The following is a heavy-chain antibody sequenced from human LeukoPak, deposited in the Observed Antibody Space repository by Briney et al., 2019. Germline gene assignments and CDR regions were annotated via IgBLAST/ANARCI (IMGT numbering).Heavy chain of an antibody. Sequence: GGSLRLSCAASGFTFSSYAMSWVRQAPGKGLEWVSAISGSGGSTYYADSVKGRFTISRDNSKNTLYLQMNSLRAEDTAVYYCAKSEKLGYCSGGSCWFDHWGQGTLVTVSS. J-gene: IGHJ5*02. D-gene: IGHD2-15*01. V-gene: IGHV3-23*01. CDR3: AKSEKLGYCSGGSCWFDH. CDR1: GFTFSSYA. CDR2: ISGSGGST.